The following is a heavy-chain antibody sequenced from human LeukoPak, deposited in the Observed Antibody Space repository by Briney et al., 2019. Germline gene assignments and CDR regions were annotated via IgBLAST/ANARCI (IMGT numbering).Heavy chain of an antibody. D-gene: IGHD2-2*02. CDR3: AKDWSCSSPSCYMAGVFW. J-gene: IGHJ4*02. Sequence: PGGSLRLSCTASGFTITSYVTSWVRQAPGKGLEWISSLRGGDDSTNYADSVKGRFAISTDNFKNTVYLQMNSLRPEDTAVYYCAKDWSCSSPSCYMAGVFWWGQGTLVTVSS. V-gene: IGHV3-23*01. CDR2: LRGGDDST. CDR1: GFTITSYV.